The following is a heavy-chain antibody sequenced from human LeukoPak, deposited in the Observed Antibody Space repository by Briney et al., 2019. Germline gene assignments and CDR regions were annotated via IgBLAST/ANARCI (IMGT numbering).Heavy chain of an antibody. CDR3: ARGLDSSGWVY. J-gene: IGHJ4*02. CDR1: GYSFTSYW. D-gene: IGHD6-19*01. CDR2: IYPGASDT. Sequence: GESLKISCKGSGYSFTSYWIGWVRQIPGKGLEWMGIIYPGASDTRYSPSFQGQVTISADKSISTAYLQWSSLRASDTAMYYCARGLDSSGWVYWGQGTLVTVSS. V-gene: IGHV5-51*01.